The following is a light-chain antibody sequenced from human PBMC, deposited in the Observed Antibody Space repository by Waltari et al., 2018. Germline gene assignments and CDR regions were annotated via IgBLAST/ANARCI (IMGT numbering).Light chain of an antibody. V-gene: IGKV3-15*01. J-gene: IGKJ4*01. CDR3: QEYINWPLLT. CDR1: QSVSSY. Sequence: EIVMTQSPATLSVSPGEGATLSCRASQSVSSYLAWYQHKPGQAPRLPIHGASSRATGIPGRFSGRGSGTEFTLTISRLQAGDFAVYYGQEYINWPLLTFGGGTKVEIK. CDR2: GAS.